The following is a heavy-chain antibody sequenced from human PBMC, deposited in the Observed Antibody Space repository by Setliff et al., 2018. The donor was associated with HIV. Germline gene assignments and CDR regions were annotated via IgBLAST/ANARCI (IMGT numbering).Heavy chain of an antibody. CDR3: SRGPPFDR. V-gene: IGHV4-4*07. CDR2: ITNTGAT. CDR1: GGSTSNEY. J-gene: IGHJ2*01. Sequence: ETLSLTCTVSGGSTSNEYWTWIRQPAGKALEWIGRITNTGATEYNPSLKSRVTVSVDTSQNQFSLKLTSVTAADTATYFCSRGPPFDRWGRGTLVTVSS.